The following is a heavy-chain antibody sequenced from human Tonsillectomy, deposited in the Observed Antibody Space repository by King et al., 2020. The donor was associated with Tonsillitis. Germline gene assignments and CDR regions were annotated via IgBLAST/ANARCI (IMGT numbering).Heavy chain of an antibody. V-gene: IGHV4-39*07. J-gene: IGHJ4*02. Sequence: LQLQESGPGLVKPSETLSLTCTVSDGSINSDSYYWGWIRQPPGKGLEWIGSLYYSGTTYYNPSLKSRVTISVDTSKNQFSLKLSSVTAADTAVYYCARLIMMVVVIDYWGRGTLVTVSS. CDR1: DGSINSDSYY. CDR3: ARLIMMVVVIDY. D-gene: IGHD3-22*01. CDR2: LYYSGTT.